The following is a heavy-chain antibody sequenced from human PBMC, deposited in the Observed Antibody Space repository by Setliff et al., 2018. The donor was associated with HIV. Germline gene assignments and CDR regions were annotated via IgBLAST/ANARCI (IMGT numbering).Heavy chain of an antibody. Sequence: WASVKVSCKASGYTFTNYAMHWVRQAPGQGLEWMGWINAGNGNTKYSQKFQGRVTITRDTSASTAYMELSSLTSEDTAVYYCARGDVVVPAAIVVDWFDPWGQGTLVTV. CDR1: GYTFTNYA. J-gene: IGHJ5*02. V-gene: IGHV1-3*01. CDR2: INAGNGNT. CDR3: ARGDVVVPAAIVVDWFDP. D-gene: IGHD2-2*01.